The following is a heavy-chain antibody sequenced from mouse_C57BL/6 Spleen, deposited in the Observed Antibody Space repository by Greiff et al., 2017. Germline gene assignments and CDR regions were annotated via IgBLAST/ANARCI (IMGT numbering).Heavy chain of an antibody. Sequence: EVQLQQSGPELVKPGASVKISCKASGYTFTDYYMNWVKQSHGKSLEWIGDINPNNGGTSYNQKFKGKATLTVDKSSSTAYMELRSLTSEDSAVXYCARATEAWFAYWGQGTLVTVSA. CDR3: ARATEAWFAY. CDR2: INPNNGGT. D-gene: IGHD1-1*01. V-gene: IGHV1-26*01. CDR1: GYTFTDYY. J-gene: IGHJ3*01.